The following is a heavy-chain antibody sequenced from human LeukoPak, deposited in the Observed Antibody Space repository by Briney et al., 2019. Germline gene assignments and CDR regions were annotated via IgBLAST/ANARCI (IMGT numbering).Heavy chain of an antibody. D-gene: IGHD3-10*01. V-gene: IGHV3-23*01. Sequence: GGSLRLSCAASGFTFTNYAMSWVRQAPGKGLEYISTFSVSDGRTYYADSVKGRFTISRDNSKFTLYLQMNSLRAEDTAVYYCAKQHAATGGYFDYWGQGTLVTVSS. CDR3: AKQHAATGGYFDY. CDR2: FSVSDGRT. J-gene: IGHJ4*02. CDR1: GFTFTNYA.